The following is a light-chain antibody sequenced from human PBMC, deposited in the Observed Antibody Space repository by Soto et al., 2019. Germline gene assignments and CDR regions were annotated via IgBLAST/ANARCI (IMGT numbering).Light chain of an antibody. J-gene: IGKJ4*01. CDR1: QSVSTT. Sequence: IVMTQSPATLAVSPGERVTLSCRAGQSVSTTLAWYQHKPGQSPRLLISDATTGATGIPPRFSASGSGTDFTLTVNSLQSEDIEVYYCQQYHNWPVTFGGGTKVDIK. V-gene: IGKV3-15*01. CDR3: QQYHNWPVT. CDR2: DAT.